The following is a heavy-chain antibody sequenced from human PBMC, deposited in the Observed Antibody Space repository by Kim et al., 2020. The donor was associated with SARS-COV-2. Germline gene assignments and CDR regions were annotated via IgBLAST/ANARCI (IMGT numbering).Heavy chain of an antibody. J-gene: IGHJ5*02. V-gene: IGHV4-31*03. CDR2: IYYSGST. CDR1: GGSISSGGYY. D-gene: IGHD3-10*01. Sequence: SETLSLTCTVSGGSISSGGYYWSWIRQHPGKGLEWIGYIYYSGSTHYNPSLKSRVTISVDTSKNQFSLKLSSVTAADTAVYYCARAAGIAFWFDPWGQGTLVTVSS. CDR3: ARAAGIAFWFDP.